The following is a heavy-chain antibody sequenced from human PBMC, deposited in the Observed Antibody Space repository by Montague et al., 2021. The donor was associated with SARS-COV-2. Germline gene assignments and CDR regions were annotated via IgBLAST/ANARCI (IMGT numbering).Heavy chain of an antibody. CDR3: ARQLPAYCSINKCYPYYLDV. Sequence: SETLSLTCTVSGGSISSPDYYWGWIRQSPGKGLEWIGSISYAGRTYYNPSLRSRVSFSMDTSKNHFSLSLNSVTAADTAVYFCARQLPAYCSINKCYPYYLDVWGQGALVTVPS. CDR1: GGSISSPDYY. D-gene: IGHD2-2*01. J-gene: IGHJ4*02. V-gene: IGHV4-39*01. CDR2: ISYAGRT.